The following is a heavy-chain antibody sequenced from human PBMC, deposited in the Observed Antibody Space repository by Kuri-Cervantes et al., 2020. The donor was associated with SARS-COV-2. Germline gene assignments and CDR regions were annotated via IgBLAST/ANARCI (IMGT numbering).Heavy chain of an antibody. D-gene: IGHD3-16*02. V-gene: IGHV1-18*01. CDR3: ARDHRMITFGGVVDHFDY. J-gene: IGHJ4*02. CDR1: GGTFNSFA. CDR2: ISGYNGNT. Sequence: ASVKVSCKASGGTFNSFAISWVRQAPGQGLEWMGWISGYNGNTNYAQKLQGRVTMTTDTSTSTADMELRSLRSDDTAVYYCARDHRMITFGGVVDHFDYWGQGALVTVSS.